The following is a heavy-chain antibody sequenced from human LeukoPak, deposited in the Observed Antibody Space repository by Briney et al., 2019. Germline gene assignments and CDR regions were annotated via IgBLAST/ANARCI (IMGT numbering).Heavy chain of an antibody. J-gene: IGHJ4*02. Sequence: GGSLRLSCAASGFTVSSNYMSWVRQAPGKGLEWVSLIYSGADTYYADSVKGRFTISRDNSKNTLYLQMNSLRAEDTAVYYCARLGMIQAYSTEDYWGQGTLVTVSS. V-gene: IGHV3-53*01. CDR1: GFTVSSNY. CDR2: IYSGADT. CDR3: ARLGMIQAYSTEDY. D-gene: IGHD6-13*01.